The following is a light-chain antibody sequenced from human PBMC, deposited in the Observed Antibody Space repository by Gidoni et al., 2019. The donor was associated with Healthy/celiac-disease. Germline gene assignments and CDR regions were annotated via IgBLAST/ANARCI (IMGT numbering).Light chain of an antibody. Sequence: EIVLTHSPGTLSLSPGERATLSCRASQSVSSSYLAWYQQKPGQAPRLLIYGASSRATGIPDRFSGSGAGKDFTLTISRLEPEDFAVYYCQQYGSSPRTFGQGTKVEIK. CDR3: QQYGSSPRT. V-gene: IGKV3-20*01. CDR2: GAS. CDR1: QSVSSSY. J-gene: IGKJ1*01.